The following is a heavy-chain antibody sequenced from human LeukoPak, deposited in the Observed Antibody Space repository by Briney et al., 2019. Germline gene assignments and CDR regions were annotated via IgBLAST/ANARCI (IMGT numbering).Heavy chain of an antibody. J-gene: IGHJ4*02. CDR3: AKDRGILRS. Sequence: GGSLRLSCAGSGFMFSTYAMSWVRQAPGQGLEWISGISGTGGSTYYADSVKGRFTISRDNSKNTLYLQMNSLRAEDTAVYYCAKDRGILRSWGQGTLVTVSS. CDR1: GFMFSTYA. V-gene: IGHV3-23*01. D-gene: IGHD3-10*01. CDR2: ISGTGGST.